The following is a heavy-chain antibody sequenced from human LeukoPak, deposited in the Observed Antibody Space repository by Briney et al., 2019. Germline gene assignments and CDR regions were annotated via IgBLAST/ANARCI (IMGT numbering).Heavy chain of an antibody. CDR1: GFPCSNYG. V-gene: IGHV3-30*18. CDR3: AKDKGLERDY. Sequence: PGRSLRLSCAASGFPCSNYGTHWVRQAPGKGLEWVAVISSDGIDKYYADSVKGRFTISRDNSKNTLYLQMSSLRAEDTAVYYCAKDKGLERDYWGQGSLVTVSS. CDR2: ISSDGIDK. D-gene: IGHD5-12*01. J-gene: IGHJ4*02.